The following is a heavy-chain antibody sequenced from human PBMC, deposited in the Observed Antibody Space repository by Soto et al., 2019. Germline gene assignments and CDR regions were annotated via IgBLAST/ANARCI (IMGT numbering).Heavy chain of an antibody. D-gene: IGHD2-2*01. CDR2: IIPILGIA. J-gene: IGHJ3*02. CDR1: GGTFSSYT. Sequence: EASVKVSCKASGGTFSSYTISWVRQAPGQGLEWMGRIIPILGIANYAQKFQGRVTITADKSTSTAYMELSSLRSEDTAVYYCARTPTILGYCSSTSCSYAFDIWGQGTMVTVSS. V-gene: IGHV1-69*02. CDR3: ARTPTILGYCSSTSCSYAFDI.